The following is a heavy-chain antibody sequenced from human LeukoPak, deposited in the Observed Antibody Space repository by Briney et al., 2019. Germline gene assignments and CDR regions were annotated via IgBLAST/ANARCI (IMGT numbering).Heavy chain of an antibody. J-gene: IGHJ4*02. CDR3: ARDRGYSYGYTNLDY. Sequence: PPQTLSLTCTVSGGSISSGDYYWSWIRQPPGKGLEWIGYIYYSGSTYYNPSLKSRVTISVDTSKNQFSLKLSSVTAADTAVYYCARDRGYSYGYTNLDYWGQGTLVTVSS. D-gene: IGHD5-18*01. CDR2: IYYSGST. CDR1: GGSISSGDYY. V-gene: IGHV4-30-4*01.